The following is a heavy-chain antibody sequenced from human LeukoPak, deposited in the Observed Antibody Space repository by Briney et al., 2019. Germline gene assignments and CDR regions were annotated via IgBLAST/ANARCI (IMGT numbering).Heavy chain of an antibody. J-gene: IGHJ4*02. CDR1: GYTFTSYG. V-gene: IGHV1-18*01. CDR2: ISAYNGNT. Sequence: ASVMVSCTASGYTFTSYGISWVGQAPGQGLEWMGWISAYNGNTNYAQKLQGRVTMTTDTSTSTAYMELRSLRSDDTAVYYCARELGSGSLFDYWGQGTLVTVSS. CDR3: ARELGSGSLFDY. D-gene: IGHD3-10*01.